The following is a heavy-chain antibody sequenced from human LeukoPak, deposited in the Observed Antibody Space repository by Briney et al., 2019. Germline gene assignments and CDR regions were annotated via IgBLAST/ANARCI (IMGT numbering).Heavy chain of an antibody. V-gene: IGHV3-21*01. CDR3: ARGSWFGELSLDY. D-gene: IGHD3-10*01. CDR1: GFTFSSYS. Sequence: GGSLRLSCAASGFTFSSYSMNWVRQAPGKGLEWVSSISSSSSYIYYADSVKGRFTISRDNAKNSLYLQMNGLRAEDTAVYYCARGSWFGELSLDYWGQGTLVTVSS. J-gene: IGHJ4*02. CDR2: ISSSSSYI.